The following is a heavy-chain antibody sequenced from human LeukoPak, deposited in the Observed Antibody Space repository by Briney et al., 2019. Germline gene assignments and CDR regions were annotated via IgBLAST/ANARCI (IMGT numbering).Heavy chain of an antibody. Sequence: ASVKVSCKASGYTFTGYCMNWVRQAPGLGLEWMGRINPNSGGTNYAQKFQGRVTMTTDTSISTAYMELSRLRSDVTAVYYCARNSGGIVVVPTAAPDYWGQGTLVTVSS. J-gene: IGHJ4*02. CDR1: GYTFTGYC. V-gene: IGHV1-2*06. CDR2: INPNSGGT. CDR3: ARNSGGIVVVPTAAPDY. D-gene: IGHD2-2*01.